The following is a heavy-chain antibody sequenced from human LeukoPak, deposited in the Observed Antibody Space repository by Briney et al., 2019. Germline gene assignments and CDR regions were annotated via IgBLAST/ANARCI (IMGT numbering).Heavy chain of an antibody. CDR3: ARDPHGHSSGWYYFDY. J-gene: IGHJ4*02. CDR2: INYSGRA. D-gene: IGHD6-19*01. CDR1: GGSISSYY. Sequence: SETLSLTCTVSGGSISSYYWSWIRQPPGKGLEGIGYINYSGRANYNPSLKSRVTISVDTSKNQFSLKLTSVTAADTAVYYCARDPHGHSSGWYYFDYWGQGTLVTVSS. V-gene: IGHV4-59*01.